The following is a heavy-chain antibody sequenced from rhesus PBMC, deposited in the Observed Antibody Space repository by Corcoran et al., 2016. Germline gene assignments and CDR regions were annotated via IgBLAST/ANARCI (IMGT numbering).Heavy chain of an antibody. D-gene: IGHD5-24*01. J-gene: IGHJ6*01. V-gene: IGHV4-165*01. CDR1: GGSIRGYW. Sequence: QVQLQESGPGLVKPSETLSLTCAVSGGSIRGYWWGWISRAPGKGLEWIGFIGGRSANLDPTPSPKSRVTISTDTSKYQFSLKLSSVAAADTSVYYGARYWGGRYSGYSYSHGLDSWGQGVVVTVSS. CDR3: ARYWGGRYSGYSYSHGLDS. CDR2: IGGRSANL.